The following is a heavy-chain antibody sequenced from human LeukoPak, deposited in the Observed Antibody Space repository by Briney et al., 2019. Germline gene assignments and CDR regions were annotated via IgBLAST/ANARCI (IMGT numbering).Heavy chain of an antibody. CDR3: ARDRYYYDSSGYYHSYFDY. Sequence: SVKVSCKASGYTFTSYGISWVRQAPGQGLEWMGGIIPIFGTANYAQKFQGRVTITADESTSTAYMELSSLRSEDTAVYYCARDRYYYDSSGYYHSYFDYWGQGTLVTVSS. J-gene: IGHJ4*02. CDR1: GYTFTSYG. CDR2: IIPIFGTA. V-gene: IGHV1-69*13. D-gene: IGHD3-22*01.